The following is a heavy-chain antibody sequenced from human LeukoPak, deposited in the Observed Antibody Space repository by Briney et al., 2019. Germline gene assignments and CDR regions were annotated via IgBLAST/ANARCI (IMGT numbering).Heavy chain of an antibody. V-gene: IGHV3-21*04. CDR2: ISSSSSYI. Sequence: GESLRLSCAASGFTFSSYSMNWVRQAPGKGLEWVSSISSSSSYIYYADSVKGRFTISRDNAKNSLYLQMNSLRAEDTAVYYCATPLDYYDRSDSHQGGDWGQGTLVTVSS. D-gene: IGHD3-22*01. J-gene: IGHJ4*02. CDR1: GFTFSSYS. CDR3: ATPLDYYDRSDSHQGGD.